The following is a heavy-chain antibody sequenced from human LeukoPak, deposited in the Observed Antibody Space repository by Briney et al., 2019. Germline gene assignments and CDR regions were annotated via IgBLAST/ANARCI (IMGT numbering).Heavy chain of an antibody. Sequence: SETLSLTCTVSGGSISSYYWSWIRQPPGKGLEWIGYIYYSGSTNYNPSLKSRVTISVDTSKNQFSLKLSSVTAADTAVYYCARDQDYGDYDYYYYYMDVWGKGTTVTVSS. D-gene: IGHD4-17*01. CDR3: ARDQDYGDYDYYYYYMDV. V-gene: IGHV4-59*01. CDR2: IYYSGST. J-gene: IGHJ6*03. CDR1: GGSISSYY.